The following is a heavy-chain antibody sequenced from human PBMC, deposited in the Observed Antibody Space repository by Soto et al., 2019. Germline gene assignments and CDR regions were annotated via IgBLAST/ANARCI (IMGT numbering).Heavy chain of an antibody. J-gene: IGHJ4*02. CDR1: GFSLSTDGVC. Sequence: QITLKESGPTLVKPTQTLTLTCTVSGFSLSTDGVCVGWIRQPPGKALEWLVAIKWDDDKRYSPSLESRVTITNDTSKNQVVFTMTNLDPVDTATYYCAFRRNFYNNSGLDYWGPGTLVTVSS. CDR3: AFRRNFYNNSGLDY. CDR2: IKWDDDK. V-gene: IGHV2-5*02. D-gene: IGHD3-22*01.